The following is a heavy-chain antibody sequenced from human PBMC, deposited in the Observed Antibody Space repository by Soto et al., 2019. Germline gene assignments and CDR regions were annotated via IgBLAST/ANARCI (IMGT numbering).Heavy chain of an antibody. Sequence: QVQLVQSGAEVKKPGASVKVSCKASGYTFTSYGISWVRQAPGQGLEWMGWISAYNGNIKYAQKRQGRVTMTTDTSTSTAYMELRSLRSDDTAVYCCTRDLSIFLFDYWGQGTLVTVSS. D-gene: IGHD3-9*01. J-gene: IGHJ4*02. CDR2: ISAYNGNI. CDR3: TRDLSIFLFDY. CDR1: GYTFTSYG. V-gene: IGHV1-18*01.